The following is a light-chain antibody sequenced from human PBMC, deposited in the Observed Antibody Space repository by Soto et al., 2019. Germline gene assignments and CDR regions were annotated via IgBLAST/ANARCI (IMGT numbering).Light chain of an antibody. V-gene: IGKV3-15*01. CDR3: QQYNVWPLT. CDR2: DAS. CDR1: QSVSSN. Sequence: EIVMTQSPATLSVSPGERATLSCRACQSVSSNLAWYQQKPGQTPKLLIYDASTRATGIPARFSGSGSGTEFALTISSLQSEDVAVYYCQQYNVWPLTFGGGTKVEFK. J-gene: IGKJ4*01.